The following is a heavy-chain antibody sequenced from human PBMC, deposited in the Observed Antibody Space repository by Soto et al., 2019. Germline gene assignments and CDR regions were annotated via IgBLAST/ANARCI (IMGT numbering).Heavy chain of an antibody. D-gene: IGHD6-6*01. CDR2: ISSSSTYL. CDR1: GFTFSSYS. Sequence: GGSLRPSGGSSGFTFSSYSINWVRQAPGKGLEWVSSISSSSTYLYYADSVEGQFTISRDNAKKPQSLQMNSRRDEDTAVYYCARASIAARPRYFQHWGQGTLVTVSS. J-gene: IGHJ1*01. V-gene: IGHV3-21*01. CDR3: ARASIAARPRYFQH.